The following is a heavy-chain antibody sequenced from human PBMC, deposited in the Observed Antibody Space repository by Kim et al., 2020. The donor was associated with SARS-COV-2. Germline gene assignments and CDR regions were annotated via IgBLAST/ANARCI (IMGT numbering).Heavy chain of an antibody. D-gene: IGHD3-22*01. CDR1: GGSISSYY. J-gene: IGHJ4*02. Sequence: SGTLSLTCTVSGGSISSYYWSWIRQPPGKGLEWIGYIYYSGSTNYNPSLKSRVTISVDTSKNQFSLKLSSVTAADTAVYYCARHFYDSSGYWHFDYWGQG. CDR3: ARHFYDSSGYWHFDY. CDR2: IYYSGST. V-gene: IGHV4-59*08.